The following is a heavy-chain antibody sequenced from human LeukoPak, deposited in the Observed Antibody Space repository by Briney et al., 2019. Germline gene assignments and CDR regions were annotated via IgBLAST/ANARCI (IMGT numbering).Heavy chain of an antibody. J-gene: IGHJ4*02. V-gene: IGHV1-18*01. CDR1: GYTFTSYG. CDR2: ISAYNGNT. Sequence: GASVKVSCKASGYTFTSYGISWVRQAPGQGLEWVGWISAYNGNTNYAQKLQGRVTMTTDTSTSTAYMELRSLRSDDTAVYYCASASLLWFGEATSFDYWGQGTLVTVSS. D-gene: IGHD3-10*01. CDR3: ASASLLWFGEATSFDY.